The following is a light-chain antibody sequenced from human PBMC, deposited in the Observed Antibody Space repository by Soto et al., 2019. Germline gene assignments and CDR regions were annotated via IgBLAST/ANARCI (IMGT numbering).Light chain of an antibody. CDR1: QSVSSSF. V-gene: IGKV3-20*01. CDR3: HQYGSSPAT. CDR2: GAS. Sequence: EIALTQSPGTLSLSPGERATLSCLASQSVSSSFLARYQQKPGQAPRLLIYGASSRATGIPDRFSGSGSGTDFTLTISRLEPEDFAVYYCHQYGSSPATFGQGTKVDI. J-gene: IGKJ1*01.